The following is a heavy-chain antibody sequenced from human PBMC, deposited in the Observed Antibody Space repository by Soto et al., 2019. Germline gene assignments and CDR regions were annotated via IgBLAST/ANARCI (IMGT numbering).Heavy chain of an antibody. V-gene: IGHV4-4*07. J-gene: IGHJ6*02. Sequence: XATLSLTFTVSGGSISSYYWSWIRQPAGKGLEWIGRIYTSGSTNYNPSLKSRVTMSVDTSKNQFSLKLSSVTAADTVVYYCARAWGEAAGHYYYYGMDVWGQGTTVTVSS. D-gene: IGHD6-13*01. CDR3: ARAWGEAAGHYYYYGMDV. CDR2: IYTSGST. CDR1: GGSISSYY.